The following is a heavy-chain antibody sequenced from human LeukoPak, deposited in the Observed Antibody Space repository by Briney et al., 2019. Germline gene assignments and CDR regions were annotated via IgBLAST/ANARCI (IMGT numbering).Heavy chain of an antibody. J-gene: IGHJ4*02. Sequence: GGSLRLSCAASGFTVSSNYMSWVRQAPGKGLEWVSVLYSGGSTYYADSVKGRFTISTDISKNTMYLQMNSLRAEDTAVYYCARVFVRILDYWGQGTLVTVSS. CDR3: ARVFVRILDY. CDR1: GFTVSSNY. D-gene: IGHD3-3*01. V-gene: IGHV3-53*01. CDR2: LYSGGST.